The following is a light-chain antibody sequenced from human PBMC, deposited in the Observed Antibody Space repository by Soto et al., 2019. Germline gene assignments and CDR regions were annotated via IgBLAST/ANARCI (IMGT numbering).Light chain of an antibody. J-gene: IGKJ5*01. V-gene: IGKV1-8*01. CDR3: HQYYSYLT. CDR1: QGISSY. CDR2: AAS. Sequence: AIRMTQSPSSLSASTGDRVTITCRASQGISSYLAWYQQKPGKAPKLLIYAASTLQSGVPSRFSGSGSGTDFTLTISCLQSEDFATYYCHQYYSYLTFGQGTRLEIK.